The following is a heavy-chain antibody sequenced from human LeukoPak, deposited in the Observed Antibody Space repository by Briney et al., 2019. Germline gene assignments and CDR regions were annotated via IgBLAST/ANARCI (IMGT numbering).Heavy chain of an antibody. Sequence: XGLXGVSXXYSGGSTYYADSVKGRFTISRDNSKNTLYLQMNSLRAEDTAVYYCAREPRRYDFWSGYYYYYGMDVWGQGTTVTVSS. CDR3: AREPRRYDFWSGYYYYYGMDV. CDR2: XYSGGST. J-gene: IGHJ6*02. V-gene: IGHV3-66*01. D-gene: IGHD3-3*01.